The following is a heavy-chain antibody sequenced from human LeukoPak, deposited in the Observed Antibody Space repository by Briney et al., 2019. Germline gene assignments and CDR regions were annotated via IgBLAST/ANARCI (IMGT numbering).Heavy chain of an antibody. J-gene: IGHJ4*02. CDR1: GYIFINYD. V-gene: IGHV1-8*01. CDR2: MSANSGNT. D-gene: IGHD2-21*02. CDR3: VRTPPKGDIDY. Sequence: ASVRVSCKTSGYIFINYDINWIRQAPGQGLEWLGWMSANSGNTGYAQKFQGRVTMTRTTSISTAFMELSRLTFEDTAVYYCVRTPPKGDIDYWGQGTLVTVSS.